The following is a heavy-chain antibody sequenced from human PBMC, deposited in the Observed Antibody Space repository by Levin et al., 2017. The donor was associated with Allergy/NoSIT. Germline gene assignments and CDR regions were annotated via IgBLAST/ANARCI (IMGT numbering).Heavy chain of an antibody. J-gene: IGHJ6*02. CDR2: TYYRSKWYD. Sequence: SQTLSLTCAISGDSVSSNSAAWNWIRQSPSRGLEWLGRTYYRSKWYDDYPVSVKSRITINADTSKNQFSLQLNSVSPEDTAVYYCAREVSAVGATNWDYGMDVWGQGTTVTVPS. CDR1: GDSVSSNSAA. V-gene: IGHV6-1*01. D-gene: IGHD1-26*01. CDR3: AREVSAVGATNWDYGMDV.